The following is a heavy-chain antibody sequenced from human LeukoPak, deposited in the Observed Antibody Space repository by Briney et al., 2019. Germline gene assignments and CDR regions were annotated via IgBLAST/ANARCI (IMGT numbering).Heavy chain of an antibody. CDR2: IYYSGST. D-gene: IGHD3-16*01. CDR3: ARQSYEHNWFDP. CDR1: GGSISGSSYY. J-gene: IGHJ5*02. V-gene: IGHV4-39*01. Sequence: SETLSLTCTVSGGSISGSSYYWDWIRQPPGKGLEWIGSIYYSGSTYYNPSLKSRVTIPVDTSKNQFSLKLNSVTAADTAVYYCARQSYEHNWFDPWGQGTLVTVSS.